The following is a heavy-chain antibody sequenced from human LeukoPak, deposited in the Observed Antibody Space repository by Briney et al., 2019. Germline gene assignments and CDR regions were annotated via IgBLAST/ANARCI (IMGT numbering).Heavy chain of an antibody. Sequence: GGSLRLSCAASGFTFSSYWMTWVRQAPGKGLKWVANIKEDGSESYYVDSVKGRFTISRDNAKNSLYLQMNSLRAEDTAVYYCARGVAGFDIWGQGTMVTVSS. CDR3: ARGVAGFDI. V-gene: IGHV3-7*03. CDR2: IKEDGSES. J-gene: IGHJ3*02. D-gene: IGHD6-19*01. CDR1: GFTFSSYW.